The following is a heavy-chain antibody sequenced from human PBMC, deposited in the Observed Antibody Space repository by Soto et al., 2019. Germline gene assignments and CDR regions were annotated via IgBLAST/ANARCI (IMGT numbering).Heavy chain of an antibody. D-gene: IGHD3-9*01. CDR2: ISDTGDTT. J-gene: IGHJ4*02. CDR1: GFTFKSYA. CDR3: AKDKSDVLTGYYLSYFDY. V-gene: IGHV3-23*01. Sequence: EVQLLESGGVLVQPGGSLRLSCEASGFTFKSYAMSWVRQAPGRGLEWVSAISDTGDTTYYADSVRGRFSISRDNSKNSLYLQMNSLRAEDTAVYYCAKDKSDVLTGYYLSYFDYWGQGTLVTVSS.